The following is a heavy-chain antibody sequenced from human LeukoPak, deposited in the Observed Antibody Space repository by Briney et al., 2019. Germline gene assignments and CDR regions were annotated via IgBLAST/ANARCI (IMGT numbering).Heavy chain of an antibody. V-gene: IGHV4-39*01. J-gene: IGHJ4*02. CDR2: IYYSGST. D-gene: IGHD3-22*01. CDR3: ASRNYYDSSGYSRVDY. Sequence: SGTLSLTCTVSGGSISSSSYYWGWIGQPPGKGLEWVGSIYYSGSTYYNPSLKSRVTISVDTSKNQFSLKLSSVTAADTAVYYCASRNYYDSSGYSRVDYWGQGTLVTVSS. CDR1: GGSISSSSYY.